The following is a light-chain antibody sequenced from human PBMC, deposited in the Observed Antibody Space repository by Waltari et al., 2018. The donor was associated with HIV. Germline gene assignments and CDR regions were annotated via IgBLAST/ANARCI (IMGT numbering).Light chain of an antibody. CDR3: QAWDSSTNVV. CDR2: QDT. V-gene: IGLV3-1*01. CDR1: KLGERY. Sequence: SYELTQPPSVSVSPGQTASITCSGDKLGERYACWYQQRPGQAPVLVMYQDTKRPSGIPERFSGSNSGNTATPTISGTQAVDEADYYCQAWDSSTNVVFGGGTKLTVL. J-gene: IGLJ2*01.